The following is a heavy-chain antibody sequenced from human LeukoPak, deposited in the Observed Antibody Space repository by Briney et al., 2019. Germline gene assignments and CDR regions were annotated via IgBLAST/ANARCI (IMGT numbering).Heavy chain of an antibody. CDR2: MNQGGSET. CDR1: GFTFGRHW. J-gene: IGHJ1*01. V-gene: IGHV3-7*01. D-gene: IGHD2-15*01. CDR3: ARGGYDEYFQH. Sequence: PGGSLRLSCAASGFTFGRHWMSWVRQAPGKGLEWVAHMNQGGSETTNVDSVKGRFTISRDDAKNLVFLQMNSLRVEDTAVYYCARGGYDEYFQHWGQGTLVTVSS.